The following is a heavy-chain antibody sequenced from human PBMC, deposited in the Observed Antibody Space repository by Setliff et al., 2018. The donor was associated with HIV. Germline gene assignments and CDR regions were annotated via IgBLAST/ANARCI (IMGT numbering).Heavy chain of an antibody. CDR1: GFTFSSYW. Sequence: GGSLRLSCAASGFTFSSYWMSWVRQAPGKGLEWVANIKQDGSEKHYADSVRGRFTISRDSAKNALFLQTSSLRVEDTAVYYCARMVAGFWGQGTLVTVSS. J-gene: IGHJ4*02. CDR2: IKQDGSEK. V-gene: IGHV3-7*01. D-gene: IGHD6-19*01. CDR3: ARMVAGF.